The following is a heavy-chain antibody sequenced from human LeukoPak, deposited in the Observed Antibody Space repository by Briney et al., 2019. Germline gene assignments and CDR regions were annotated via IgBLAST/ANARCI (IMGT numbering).Heavy chain of an antibody. J-gene: IGHJ4*02. CDR2: IYYSGST. D-gene: IGHD5-18*01. CDR1: GGSISSYY. V-gene: IGHV4-59*01. CDR3: AKGYRAGAGY. Sequence: PSETLSLTCTVSGGSISSYYWSWIRQPPGKGLEWIGYIYYSGSTNYNPSLKSRVTISVDTSKNQFSLKLSSVTAADTAVYYCAKGYRAGAGYWGQGTLVTVSS.